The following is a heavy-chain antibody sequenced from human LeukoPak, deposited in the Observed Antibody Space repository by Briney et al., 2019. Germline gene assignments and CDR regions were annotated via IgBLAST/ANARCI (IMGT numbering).Heavy chain of an antibody. CDR2: ISGSGDST. D-gene: IGHD3-22*01. CDR3: VKSVTSGYHYSNFDY. V-gene: IGHV3-23*01. CDR1: GFIFSGYA. Sequence: GGSLRLSCAASGFIFSGYAMSWVRQAPGKRLEWVSVISGSGDSTYYADSVKGRFTISRDNFKDTLFLQMNSLRAEDTAVYYCVKSVTSGYHYSNFDYWGQGTLVTVSS. J-gene: IGHJ4*02.